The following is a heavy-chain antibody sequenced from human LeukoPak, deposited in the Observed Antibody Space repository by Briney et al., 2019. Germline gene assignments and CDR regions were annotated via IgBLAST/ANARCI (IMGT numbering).Heavy chain of an antibody. CDR3: AKGGSSWYRWFDP. CDR2: ISGSGGST. CDR1: GFTFSSYG. Sequence: GGSLRLSCAASGFTFSSYGMHWVRQAPGKGLEWVSAISGSGGSTYYADSVKGRFTISRDNSKNTLYLQMNSLRAEDTAVYYCAKGGSSWYRWFDPWGQGTLVTVSS. J-gene: IGHJ5*02. D-gene: IGHD6-13*01. V-gene: IGHV3-23*01.